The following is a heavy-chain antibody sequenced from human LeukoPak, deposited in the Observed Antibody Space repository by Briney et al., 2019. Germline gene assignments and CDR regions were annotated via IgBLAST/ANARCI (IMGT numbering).Heavy chain of an antibody. V-gene: IGHV6-1*01. CDR2: TYYRSKWYN. Sequence: SQTLSLTCAISGDSVSSNSAAWNWIRQSPSRGLEWLGRTYYRSKWYNDYAVSVKSRITINPDTSKNQFSLQLNSVTPEDTAVYYCARDSPLTTVTTFPYWYFDLWGRGTLVTVSS. CDR3: ARDSPLTTVTTFPYWYFDL. J-gene: IGHJ2*01. D-gene: IGHD4-17*01. CDR1: GDSVSSNSAA.